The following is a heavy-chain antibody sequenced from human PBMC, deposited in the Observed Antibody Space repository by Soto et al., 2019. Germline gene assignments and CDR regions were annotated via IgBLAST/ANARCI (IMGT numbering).Heavy chain of an antibody. V-gene: IGHV3-48*02. CDR3: ARDSPVWGVVVQGYGMDV. D-gene: IGHD2-2*01. CDR2: ISSSSSTI. Sequence: SLRLSCAASGFTFSSYSMNWVRQAPGKGLEWVSYISSSSSTIYYADSVKGRFTISRDNAKNSLYLQMNSLRDEDTAVYYCARDSPVWGVVVQGYGMDVWGQGTTVTVSS. CDR1: GFTFSSYS. J-gene: IGHJ6*02.